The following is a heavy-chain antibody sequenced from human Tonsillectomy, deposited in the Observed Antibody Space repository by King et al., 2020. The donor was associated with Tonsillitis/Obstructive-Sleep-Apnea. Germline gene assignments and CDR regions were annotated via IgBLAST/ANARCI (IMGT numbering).Heavy chain of an antibody. CDR2: INHSGST. CDR1: GGSFSGYY. D-gene: IGHD2-2*01. Sequence: VQLQQWGAGLLRPSETLSLTCAVYGGSFSGYYWSWIRQPPGKGLEWIGEINHSGSTNYNPSLTSRVTISVDTSKNQFSLKLTSVTAADTAVYYWARGNIVAEPAVMGGGFDYWGQGTLVTVSS. CDR3: ARGNIVAEPAVMGGGFDY. J-gene: IGHJ4*02. V-gene: IGHV4-34*01.